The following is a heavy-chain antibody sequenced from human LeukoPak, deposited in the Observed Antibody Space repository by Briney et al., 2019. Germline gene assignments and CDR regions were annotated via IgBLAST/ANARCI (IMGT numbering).Heavy chain of an antibody. D-gene: IGHD5-18*01. CDR3: ARGGYSYGWAVYYGMDV. CDR2: INHSGST. Sequence: SEALSLTCAVYGGSFSGYYWSWIRQPPGKGLEWIGEINHSGSTNYNPSLKSRVTISVDTSKNQFSLKLSSVTAADTAVYYCARGGYSYGWAVYYGMDVWGQGTTVTVSS. J-gene: IGHJ6*02. V-gene: IGHV4-34*01. CDR1: GGSFSGYY.